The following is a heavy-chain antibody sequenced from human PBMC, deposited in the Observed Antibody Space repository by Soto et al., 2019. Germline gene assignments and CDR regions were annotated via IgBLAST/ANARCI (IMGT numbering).Heavy chain of an antibody. D-gene: IGHD3-10*01. CDR3: AREWESTVSTWSFGAF. V-gene: IGHV1-69*08. Sequence: QVQLVQSGAEVKKPGSSVKVSCKASGGTFSPYTINWVRQAPGQGLEWMGRISPFLGVTNYAQKFQARVTITADKSTTTAYMELSGLRFEDTAVYYCAREWESTVSTWSFGAFWGRGTLVTVSS. CDR2: ISPFLGVT. CDR1: GGTFSPYT. J-gene: IGHJ4*02.